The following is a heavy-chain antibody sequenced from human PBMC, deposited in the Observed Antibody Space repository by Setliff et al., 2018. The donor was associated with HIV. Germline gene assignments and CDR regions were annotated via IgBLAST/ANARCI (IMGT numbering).Heavy chain of an antibody. D-gene: IGHD6-19*01. V-gene: IGHV4-30-4*08. Sequence: KASETLSLTCTVSGGSISSGDYFLSWIRQAPGKGLEWIGRIYYSGSAYYNPSLQSRVTISVDTSKNQVSLKLNSMTAADTAVYYCVRGPQWLVQKGRVYYFDYWGQGALVTVSS. CDR1: GGSISSGDYF. CDR2: IYYSGSA. CDR3: VRGPQWLVQKGRVYYFDY. J-gene: IGHJ4*02.